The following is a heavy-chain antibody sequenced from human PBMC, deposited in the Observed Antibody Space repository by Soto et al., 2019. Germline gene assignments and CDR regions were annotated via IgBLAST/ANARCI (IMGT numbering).Heavy chain of an antibody. CDR2: INPSGGST. CDR1: GCRVTGYY. Sequence: ASVKVACERSGCRVTGYYLDWVQQAPRQGLEWMGIINPSGGSTSYAQKFQGRVTMTRDTSTSTVYMELSSLRSEDTAVYYCASRIGGSSSSDYYYYYYMDVWGKGTTVTVSS. V-gene: IGHV1-46*03. CDR3: ASRIGGSSSSDYYYYYYMDV. D-gene: IGHD6-6*01. J-gene: IGHJ6*03.